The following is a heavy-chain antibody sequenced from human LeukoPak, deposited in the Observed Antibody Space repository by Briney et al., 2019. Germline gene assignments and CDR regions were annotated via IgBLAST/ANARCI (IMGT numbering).Heavy chain of an antibody. J-gene: IGHJ4*02. V-gene: IGHV3-23*01. D-gene: IGHD4-23*01. Sequence: GGSLRLSCADSGFTFSSYGTSWVRQAPGKGLEWVSAISGRDSNTYYADSVEGRFTISRDNSKDTLYLQMNSLSAEDTAVYYYAKRSDYGDNGNYFYGCRQGTPVTVSS. CDR3: AKRSDYGDNGNYFYG. CDR1: GFTFSSYG. CDR2: ISGRDSNT.